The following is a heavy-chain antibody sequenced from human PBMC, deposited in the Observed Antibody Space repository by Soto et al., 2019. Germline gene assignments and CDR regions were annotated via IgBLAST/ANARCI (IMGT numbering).Heavy chain of an antibody. V-gene: IGHV3-11*05. J-gene: IGHJ6*02. CDR2: ISSSSSYT. Sequence: QVQLVESGGGLVKPGGSLRLSCAASGFTFSDYYMSWIRQAPGKGLEWVSYISSSSSYTNYADSVKGRFTISRDNAKNSLYLQMNSLRAEDTAVYYCARGKSYYYYYYGMDVWGQGTTVTVSS. CDR3: ARGKSYYYYYYGMDV. CDR1: GFTFSDYY.